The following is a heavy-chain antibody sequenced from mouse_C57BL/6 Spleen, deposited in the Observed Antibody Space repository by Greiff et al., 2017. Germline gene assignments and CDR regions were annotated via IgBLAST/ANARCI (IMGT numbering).Heavy chain of an antibody. Sequence: LVESGAELARPGASVKLSCKASGYTFTSYGIRWVKQRTGQGLEWIGEIYPRSGNTYYNEKFKGKATLTADKSSSTAYMELRSLTSEDSAVYFCTCLYDYYAMDYWGQGTSVTVSS. CDR1: GYTFTSYG. D-gene: IGHD6-5*01. CDR2: IYPRSGNT. CDR3: TCLYDYYAMDY. V-gene: IGHV1-81*01. J-gene: IGHJ4*01.